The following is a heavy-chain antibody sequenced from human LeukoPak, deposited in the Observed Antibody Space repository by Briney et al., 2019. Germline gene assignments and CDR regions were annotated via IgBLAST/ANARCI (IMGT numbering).Heavy chain of an antibody. D-gene: IGHD6-13*01. J-gene: IGHJ4*02. CDR3: ARNTLSAAGDY. V-gene: IGHV3-7*01. CDR2: IKADGSEE. Sequence: GGSLRLSCAASGFTFGSNWVTWVRQAPGRGLEWVANIKADGSEESYADSVKGRFTISRDNAKNLVFLQMNSLRTEDTAVYYCARNTLSAAGDYWGQGTLVSVSS. CDR1: GFTFGSNW.